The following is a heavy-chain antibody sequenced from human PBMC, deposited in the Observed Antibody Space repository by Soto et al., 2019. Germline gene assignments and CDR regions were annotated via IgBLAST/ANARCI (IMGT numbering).Heavy chain of an antibody. CDR2: INTGNGNT. Sequence: QVQLVQSGAEVKKPGASVKVSCKASGITSTTYAIHWVRQAPGHGLEWMGWINTGNGNTRYSQRFLGRVSLTTDTSTGTASMDLSSLTSEDTAVYYCARAISGYVTWGQGTLITVSS. V-gene: IGHV1-3*04. D-gene: IGHD5-12*01. CDR1: GITSTTYA. J-gene: IGHJ5*02. CDR3: ARAISGYVT.